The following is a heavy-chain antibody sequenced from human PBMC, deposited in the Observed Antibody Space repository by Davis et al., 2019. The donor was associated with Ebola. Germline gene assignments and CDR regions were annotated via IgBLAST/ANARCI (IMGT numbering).Heavy chain of an antibody. V-gene: IGHV3-7*03. D-gene: IGHD6-19*01. J-gene: IGHJ4*02. CDR3: ARQWMAFEY. CDR2: IKQDGSET. Sequence: GGSLRLSCEASGFSLNNYWMSWVRQAPGKGLEWVANIKQDGSETHYVDSVKGRFTISRDNAKNSLYLQMNSLGAEDTATYYCARQWMAFEYWGQGTPVTVSS. CDR1: GFSLNNYW.